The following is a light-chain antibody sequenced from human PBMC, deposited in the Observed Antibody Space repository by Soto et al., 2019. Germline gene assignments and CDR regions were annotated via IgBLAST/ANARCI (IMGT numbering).Light chain of an antibody. V-gene: IGKV1-9*01. CDR1: QDFRSY. CDR2: VGS. Sequence: DIQLTQSPSFLSASIGDRVTITCRASQDFRSYLAWCQQKPGKAPKLLIYVGSTLQSGVPSRFSGSGSGTEFTLTISSVQSEDFATYYCQQLNSFPLTFGGGTKVDIK. CDR3: QQLNSFPLT. J-gene: IGKJ4*01.